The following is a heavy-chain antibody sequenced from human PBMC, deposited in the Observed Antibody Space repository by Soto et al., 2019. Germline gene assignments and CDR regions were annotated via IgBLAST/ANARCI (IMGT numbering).Heavy chain of an antibody. J-gene: IGHJ5*02. CDR2: INHSGST. V-gene: IGHV4-34*01. CDR3: ARHSKNHGDYARWFDP. D-gene: IGHD4-17*01. Sequence: SETLSLTCAVYGGSFSGYYWSWIRQPPGKGLEWIGEINHSGSTNYNPSLKSRVTISVDTSKNQFSLKLSSVTAADTAVYYCARHSKNHGDYARWFDPWGQGTLVTGLL. CDR1: GGSFSGYY.